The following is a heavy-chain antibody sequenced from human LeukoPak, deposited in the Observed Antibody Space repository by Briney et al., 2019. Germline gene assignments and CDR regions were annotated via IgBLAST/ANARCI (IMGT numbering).Heavy chain of an antibody. J-gene: IGHJ4*02. D-gene: IGHD1-1*01. CDR3: ARVNINNWHSCDY. V-gene: IGHV4-4*02. CDR1: GGSISSNNW. CDR2: IYHSGSP. Sequence: PSETLSLTCAVSGGSISSNNWWGWVRQPPGKGLEWIGEIYHSGSPNYNPSLKSRVAISVDKSRNHFSLNLSSVTAADTAVYYCARVNINNWHSCDYWGQGTLVTVSS.